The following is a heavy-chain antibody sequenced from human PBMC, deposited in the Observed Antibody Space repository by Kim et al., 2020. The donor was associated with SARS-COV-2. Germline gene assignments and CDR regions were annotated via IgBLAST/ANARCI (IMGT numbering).Heavy chain of an antibody. Sequence: APVKVSCKASGYTFTNYAISWVRQAPGQGLEWMGWINTDTGNPTYAQAFTGRFVFSVDTSVSTTYLQISSLKAEDTALYYCARVIWGSYRYTDSWGQGTLVTVSS. V-gene: IGHV7-4-1*02. D-gene: IGHD3-16*02. CDR2: INTDTGNP. CDR1: GYTFTNYA. CDR3: ARVIWGSYRYTDS. J-gene: IGHJ4*02.